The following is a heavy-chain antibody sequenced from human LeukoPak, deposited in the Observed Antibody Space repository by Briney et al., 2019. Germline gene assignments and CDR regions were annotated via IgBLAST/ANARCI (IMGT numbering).Heavy chain of an antibody. CDR1: GYTFSNYG. CDR2: ISGYNGNK. J-gene: IGHJ4*02. CDR3: ARTRGYSYGYGDY. D-gene: IGHD5-18*01. Sequence: GASVKVSCKASGYTFSNYGISWVRQAPGQGLEWMGWISGYNGNKNYTQNLQGRVTMTTDTSTSTAYMELRSLRSDDTAVYYCARTRGYSYGYGDYWGQGTLVTVSS. V-gene: IGHV1-18*01.